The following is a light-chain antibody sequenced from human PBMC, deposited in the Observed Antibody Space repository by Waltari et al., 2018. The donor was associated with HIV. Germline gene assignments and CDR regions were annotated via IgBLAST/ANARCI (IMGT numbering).Light chain of an antibody. Sequence: QSVLTQPPSASGTPGQRVTISCSGSSSTIGSNSVDCYQQLPGTAPKCLIHTTIQRPSGVPDRFSGSKSGTSASLAISGLQSEDEADDYCATWDDSLNAWVFGGGTKLTAL. CDR3: ATWDDSLNAWV. CDR1: SSTIGSNS. CDR2: TTI. V-gene: IGLV1-44*01. J-gene: IGLJ3*02.